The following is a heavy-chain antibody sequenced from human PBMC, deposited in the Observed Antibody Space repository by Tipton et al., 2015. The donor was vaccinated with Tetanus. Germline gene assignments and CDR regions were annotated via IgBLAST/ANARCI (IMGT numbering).Heavy chain of an antibody. D-gene: IGHD3-3*01. Sequence: QPVQSGAEVKKPGESLRISCKASGYTFTTYWINWVRLMPGKGLEWMGTIDPSDSYTKYRPSFQGHVTLSIDKSTDTAYLQWSSRRASDTAIYYCARRGFPSGVYFFDHWGQGTQVTVSS. CDR3: ARRGFPSGVYFFDH. V-gene: IGHV5-10-1*01. CDR1: GYTFTTYW. J-gene: IGHJ4*01. CDR2: IDPSDSYT.